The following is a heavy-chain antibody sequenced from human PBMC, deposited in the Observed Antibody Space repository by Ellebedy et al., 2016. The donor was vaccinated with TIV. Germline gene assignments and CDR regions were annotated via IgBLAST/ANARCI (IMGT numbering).Heavy chain of an antibody. Sequence: GESLKISCAASGFNLSNNALHWVRQAPGKGLEWLAVISYNGSIQFYADSVKGRFTISRDNSKSMLYLQMNNLRTEDTALYYCAKLGAVIRGDYWGQGTLVTVSS. CDR3: AKLGAVIRGDY. CDR2: ISYNGSIQ. J-gene: IGHJ1*01. V-gene: IGHV3-30-3*02. D-gene: IGHD3-10*01. CDR1: GFNLSNNA.